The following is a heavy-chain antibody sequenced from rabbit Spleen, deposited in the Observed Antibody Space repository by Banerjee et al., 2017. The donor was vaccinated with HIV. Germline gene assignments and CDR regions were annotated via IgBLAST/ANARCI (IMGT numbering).Heavy chain of an antibody. J-gene: IGHJ4*01. CDR1: GFSFSSSYY. V-gene: IGHV1S40*01. Sequence: QSLEESGGDLVKPEGSLTLTCTASGFSFSSSYYMCWVRQAPGKGLECIACIYADSSGSTYYASWAKGRFTISKTSSTTVTLEMTSLTAADTATYFCARGSAAMTMVITGFYFNLWGPGTLVTVS. D-gene: IGHD2-1*01. CDR2: IYADSSGST. CDR3: ARGSAAMTMVITGFYFNL.